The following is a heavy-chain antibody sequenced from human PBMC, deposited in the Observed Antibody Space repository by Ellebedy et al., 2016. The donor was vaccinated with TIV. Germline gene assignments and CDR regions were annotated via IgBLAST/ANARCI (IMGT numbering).Heavy chain of an antibody. V-gene: IGHV3-23*01. CDR2: ITGSGDNT. J-gene: IGHJ4*02. CDR1: GLTFNTYV. D-gene: IGHD1-26*01. CDR3: ATELKMGATVGFDY. Sequence: GGSLRLXXVASGLTFNTYVLSWVRQAPGKGLEWVSAITGSGDNTYYADSVKGRFTISRDNSKSTLYLQMNSLRADDTAVYYCATELKMGATVGFDYWGQGTLVTVSS.